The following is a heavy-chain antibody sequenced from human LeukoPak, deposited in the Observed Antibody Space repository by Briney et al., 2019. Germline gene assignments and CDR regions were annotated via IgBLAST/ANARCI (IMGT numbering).Heavy chain of an antibody. V-gene: IGHV4-39*01. D-gene: IGHD3-22*01. J-gene: IGHJ3*02. CDR3: ARRRWLSQPRGAFDI. Sequence: PSETLSLTCTVSGGSISSSSYYWGWIRQPPGKGLEWIGSIYYSGSTYYNPSLKSRVTISVDTSKNQFSLKLSSVTAADTAVYYCARRRWLSQPRGAFDIWGQGTMVTVSS. CDR1: GGSISSSSYY. CDR2: IYYSGST.